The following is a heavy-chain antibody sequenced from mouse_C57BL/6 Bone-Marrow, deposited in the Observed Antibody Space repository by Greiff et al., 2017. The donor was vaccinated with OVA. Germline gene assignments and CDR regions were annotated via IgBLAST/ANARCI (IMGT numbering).Heavy chain of an antibody. CDR2: ISSGGSYT. V-gene: IGHV5-6*01. J-gene: IGHJ4*01. CDR1: GFTFSSYG. CDR3: ANYDYDGAMDY. D-gene: IGHD2-4*01. Sequence: EVQLVESGGDLVKPGASLKLSCAASGFTFSSYGMSWVRQTPDKRLEWVATISSGGSYTYYPDSVKGRFTISRDNAKNTLYLQLSSLKSEDTAMYYCANYDYDGAMDYWGQGTSVTVSS.